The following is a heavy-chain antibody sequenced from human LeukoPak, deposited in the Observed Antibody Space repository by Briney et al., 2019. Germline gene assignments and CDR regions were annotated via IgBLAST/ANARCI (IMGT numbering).Heavy chain of an antibody. CDR2: ISAYNGNT. J-gene: IGHJ4*02. V-gene: IGHV1-18*01. CDR3: VREGLGGPIVVQFDH. D-gene: IGHD3-16*02. Sequence: ASVKVSCKASGFIFSSYGINWVRQAPGQGPEWMGRISAYNGNTNYAQKLQGRVTMTTDTSTSTTYMELRSLTSDDTAVYYCVREGLGGPIVVQFDHWGQGTLVTVSS. CDR1: GFIFSSYG.